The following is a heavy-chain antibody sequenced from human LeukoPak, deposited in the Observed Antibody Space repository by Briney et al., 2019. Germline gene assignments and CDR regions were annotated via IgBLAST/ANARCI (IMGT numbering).Heavy chain of an antibody. J-gene: IGHJ4*02. CDR2: IIPILGIA. CDR1: GGTFSSYT. V-gene: IGHV1-69*04. CDR3: AREVEFLEWLLGY. D-gene: IGHD3-3*02. Sequence: SVKVSCKVSGGTFSSYTISWVRQAPGQGLEWMGRIIPILGIANYAQKFQGRVTITADKSTSTAYMELSSLRSEDTAVYYCAREVEFLEWLLGYWGQGTLVTVSS.